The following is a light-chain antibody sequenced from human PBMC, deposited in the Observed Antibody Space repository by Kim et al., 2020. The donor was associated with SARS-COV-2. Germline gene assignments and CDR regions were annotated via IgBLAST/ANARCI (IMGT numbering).Light chain of an antibody. J-gene: IGKJ4*01. V-gene: IGKV3-20*01. CDR3: QQYGTSPLT. CDR1: QKVSSNN. Sequence: SAGERATLSSSASQKVSSNNLAWYQKKNGQAPRLLISGASTRVTGTPDRFSGSGSGTDFTLTISKLEPEDFAVYYCQQYGTSPLTFGGGTKVDIK. CDR2: GAS.